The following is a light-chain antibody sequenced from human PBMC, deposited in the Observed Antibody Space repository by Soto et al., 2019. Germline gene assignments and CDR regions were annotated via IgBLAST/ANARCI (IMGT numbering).Light chain of an antibody. Sequence: DIQLTQSPSFMSASVGDRVNITCRPSQDIGSFLAWYLQRPGEAPQLLIYWESTLDSGVPSRFSGSRSGTEFTLTINSLQPEDFATYFCQQLSSYPRTFGQGTKLEI. CDR2: WES. J-gene: IGKJ2*02. V-gene: IGKV1-9*01. CDR1: QDIGSF. CDR3: QQLSSYPRT.